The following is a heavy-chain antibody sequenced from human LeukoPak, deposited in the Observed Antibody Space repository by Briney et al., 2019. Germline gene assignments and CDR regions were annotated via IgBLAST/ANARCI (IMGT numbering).Heavy chain of an antibody. V-gene: IGHV3-23*01. Sequence: PGGSLRLSCAASGFAFSSYAMSWVRQAPGKGLEWVSAISGSGGSTYYADSVKGRFTISRDNSKNTLYLQINSLRVEDTAVYFCARVLREWLLFGWFDPWGQGTLVTVSS. CDR1: GFAFSSYA. CDR3: ARVLREWLLFGWFDP. J-gene: IGHJ5*02. D-gene: IGHD3-3*01. CDR2: ISGSGGST.